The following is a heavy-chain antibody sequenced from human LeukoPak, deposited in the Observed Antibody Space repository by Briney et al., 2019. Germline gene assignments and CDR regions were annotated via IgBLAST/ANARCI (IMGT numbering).Heavy chain of an antibody. V-gene: IGHV3-43D*03. CDR3: AKGYYYYYMDV. J-gene: IGHJ6*03. CDR2: ISWDGGST. CDR1: GFTFDDYA. Sequence: SGGSLRLSCAASGFTFDDYAMHWVRQTPGKGLEWVSLISWDGGSTYYADSVKGRFTISRDNSKNSLYLQMNSLRAEDTALYYCAKGYYYYYMDVWGKGTTVTVSS.